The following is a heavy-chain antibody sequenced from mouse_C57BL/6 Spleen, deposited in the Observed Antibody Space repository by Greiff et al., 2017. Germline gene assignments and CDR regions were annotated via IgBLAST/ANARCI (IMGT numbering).Heavy chain of an antibody. CDR2: ISDGGSYT. CDR3: ARDYDYDESDYFDY. CDR1: GFTFSSYA. V-gene: IGHV5-4*01. D-gene: IGHD2-4*01. J-gene: IGHJ2*01. Sequence: EVKVVESGGGLVKPGGSLKLSCAASGFTFSSYAMSWVRQTPEKRLEWVATISDGGSYTYYPDNVKGRFTISRDNAKNNLYLQMSHLKSEDTAMYYCARDYDYDESDYFDYWGQGTTLTVSS.